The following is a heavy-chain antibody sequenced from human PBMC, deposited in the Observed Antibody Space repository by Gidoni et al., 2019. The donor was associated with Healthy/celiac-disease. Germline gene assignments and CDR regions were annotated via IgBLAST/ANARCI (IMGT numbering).Heavy chain of an antibody. Sequence: QVQLQESGPGLVKPSETLSLTCPVSGGSISSYYWSWIRQPPGKGLEWIGYIYYSGSPNYNPSLKSRVTISVDTSKNQFSLKLSSVTAADTAVYYCARDVRDNCSGGSCSSYYYYYYMDVWGKGTTVTVSS. D-gene: IGHD2-15*01. J-gene: IGHJ6*03. CDR1: GGSISSYY. CDR3: ARDVRDNCSGGSCSSYYYYYYMDV. V-gene: IGHV4-59*01. CDR2: IYYSGSP.